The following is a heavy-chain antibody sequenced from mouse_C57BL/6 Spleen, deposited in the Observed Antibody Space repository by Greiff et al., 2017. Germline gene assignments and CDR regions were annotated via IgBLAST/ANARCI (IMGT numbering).Heavy chain of an antibody. J-gene: IGHJ4*01. D-gene: IGHD2-4*01. V-gene: IGHV7-3*01. CDR3: ARYIHYDYVMDY. CDR1: GFTFTDYY. Sequence: EVKLVESGGGLVQPGGSLSLSCAASGFTFTDYYMSWVRQPPGKALEWLGFIRNKANGYTTEYSASVKGRFTISRDNSQSILYLQMNALRAEDSATYYCARYIHYDYVMDYWGQGTSVTVSS. CDR2: IRNKANGYTT.